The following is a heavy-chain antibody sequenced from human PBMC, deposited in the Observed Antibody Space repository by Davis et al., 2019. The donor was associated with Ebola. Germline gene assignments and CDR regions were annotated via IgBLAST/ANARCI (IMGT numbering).Heavy chain of an antibody. D-gene: IGHD2/OR15-2a*01. V-gene: IGHV3-30*02. Sequence: DSVKGRFTISRDNSRNTLYLHMSSLRAEDTAVYYCAKDLGSFANYYGMDVWGKGTTVTVSS. CDR3: AKDLGSFANYYGMDV. J-gene: IGHJ6*04.